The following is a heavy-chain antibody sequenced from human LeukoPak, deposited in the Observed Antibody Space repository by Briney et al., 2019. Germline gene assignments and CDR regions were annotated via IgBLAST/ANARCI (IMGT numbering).Heavy chain of an antibody. CDR3: ARRGDTPMIGDH. V-gene: IGHV3-48*01. CDR2: LSNTGNI. Sequence: GGSLRLSCAASGFTFSSYGMNWVRQAPGMGLEWLSYLSNTGNIHYAQSVKGRFTISRDNARNSLYLQMDGLRAEDTAVYYCARRGDTPMIGDHWGQGILVTVAS. CDR1: GFTFSSYG. D-gene: IGHD5-18*01. J-gene: IGHJ4*02.